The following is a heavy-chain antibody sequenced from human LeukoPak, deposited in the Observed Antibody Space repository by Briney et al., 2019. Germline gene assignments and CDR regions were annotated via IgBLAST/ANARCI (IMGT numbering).Heavy chain of an antibody. D-gene: IGHD5-24*01. CDR3: AGRDGYNSLDH. V-gene: IGHV4-34*01. Sequence: PSETLSLTCAVYGGSFSGYYWSWLRQPPGKGLEWIGEINHSGSTNYNPSLKSRVTISVDTSKNQFSLKLSSATVADTAVYYCAGRDGYNSLDHWGQGTLVTVSA. CDR2: INHSGST. J-gene: IGHJ4*02. CDR1: GGSFSGYY.